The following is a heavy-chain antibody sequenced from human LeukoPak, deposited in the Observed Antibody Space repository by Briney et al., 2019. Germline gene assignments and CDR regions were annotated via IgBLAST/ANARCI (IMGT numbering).Heavy chain of an antibody. CDR3: AKYFETGYDSSGYYFDY. D-gene: IGHD3-22*01. CDR1: GFTFSSYA. V-gene: IGHV3-23*01. Sequence: GGSLRLSCAASGFTFSSYAMSWVRQAPGKGLEWVSAISGSGGSTYYADSVKGRFTISRDNSKNTLYLQMNSLRAEDTAVYYCAKYFETGYDSSGYYFDYWGQGTLVTVSS. CDR2: ISGSGGST. J-gene: IGHJ4*02.